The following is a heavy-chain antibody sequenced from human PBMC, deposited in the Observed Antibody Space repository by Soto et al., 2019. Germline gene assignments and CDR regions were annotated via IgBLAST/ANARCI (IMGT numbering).Heavy chain of an antibody. CDR2: IIPMLGIR. D-gene: IGHD2-21*01. CDR1: GGTFSTYS. Sequence: QVQLVQSGAEVKKPRSSVKVSCKDSGGTFSTYSMFWVRQAPGQGLEWMGRIIPMLGIRNYAQRFQDRVTSTADKSTATAHMELSSLRSEDTALYYCTIGSWSGEVFDIWGQGTMVTVSS. J-gene: IGHJ3*02. CDR3: TIGSWSGEVFDI. V-gene: IGHV1-69*02.